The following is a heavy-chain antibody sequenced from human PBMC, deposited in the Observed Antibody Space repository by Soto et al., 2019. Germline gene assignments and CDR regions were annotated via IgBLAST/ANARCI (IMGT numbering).Heavy chain of an antibody. CDR2: IKQDGSEK. J-gene: IGHJ6*02. Sequence: PGGSLRLSCATSDFTFRNYWMNWVRQAPGKGLEWVANIKQDGSEKYYVDSVKGRFTISRDNAKNSLYLQMNSLRAEDTAVYYCARVGVYYYYYYGTDVWGQGTTVTVSS. D-gene: IGHD3-10*01. V-gene: IGHV3-7*03. CDR1: DFTFRNYW. CDR3: ARVGVYYYYYYGTDV.